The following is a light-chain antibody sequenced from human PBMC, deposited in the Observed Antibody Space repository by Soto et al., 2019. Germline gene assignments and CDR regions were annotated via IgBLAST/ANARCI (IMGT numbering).Light chain of an antibody. CDR3: AAWDDSLNGLV. V-gene: IGLV1-44*01. J-gene: IGLJ1*01. Sequence: VLTQPPPASGTPGQRVTISCSGSSSNIGSNTVNWYQQLPGTAPKLLIYSNNQRPSGVPDRFSGSKSGTSASLAISGLQSEDEADYYCAAWDDSLNGLVFGTGTKVTVL. CDR1: SSNIGSNT. CDR2: SNN.